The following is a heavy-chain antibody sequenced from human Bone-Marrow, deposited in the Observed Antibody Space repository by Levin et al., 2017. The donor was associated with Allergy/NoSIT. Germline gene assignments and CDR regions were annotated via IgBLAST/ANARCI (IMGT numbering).Heavy chain of an antibody. CDR1: GGSISSNNW. Sequence: SETLSLSCAVSGGSISSNNWWSWVRQPPGKGLEWIGEIYHSGSTNYNPSLKSRVSISVDKSKNQFSLKLSSVTAADTAVYYCARERFSEMVSFDNWGPGTLVTVSS. CDR3: ARERFSEMVSFDN. CDR2: IYHSGST. D-gene: IGHD5-24*01. J-gene: IGHJ4*02. V-gene: IGHV4-4*02.